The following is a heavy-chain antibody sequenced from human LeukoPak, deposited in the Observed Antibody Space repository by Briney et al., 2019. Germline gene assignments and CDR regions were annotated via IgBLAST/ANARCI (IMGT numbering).Heavy chain of an antibody. V-gene: IGHV4-61*02. CDR1: GGSISSGSYY. J-gene: IGHJ4*02. Sequence: SETLSLTCTVSGGSISSGSYYWSWIRQPAGKGLEWIGRIYTSGSTNYNPSLKNRVTISVDTSKNQFSLKLSSVTAADTAVYYCARDHSSSWRNFDYWGQGTLVTVSS. CDR3: ARDHSSSWRNFDY. CDR2: IYTSGST. D-gene: IGHD6-13*01.